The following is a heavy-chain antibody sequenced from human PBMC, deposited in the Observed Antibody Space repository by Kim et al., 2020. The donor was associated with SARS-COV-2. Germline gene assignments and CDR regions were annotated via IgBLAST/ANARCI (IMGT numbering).Heavy chain of an antibody. J-gene: IGHJ4*02. Sequence: SETLSLTCTVSGGSISSYYWSWIRQPPGKGLEWIGYIYYSGSTNYNPSLKSRVTISVDTSKNQFSLKLSSVTAADTAVDYCARAGWYSSSFYFDYWGQGT. CDR2: IYYSGST. V-gene: IGHV4-59*13. CDR1: GGSISSYY. CDR3: ARAGWYSSSFYFDY. D-gene: IGHD6-6*01.